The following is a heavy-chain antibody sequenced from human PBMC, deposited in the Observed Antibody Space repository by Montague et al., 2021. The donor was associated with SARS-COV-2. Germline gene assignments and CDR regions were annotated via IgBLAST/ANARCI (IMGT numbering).Heavy chain of an antibody. Sequence: SETLSLTCAVYGGSFSGYYWSRIRQPPGKGLEWIGEINHSGSTNYNPSLKSRVTISVDTSKNQFSMKLSSVTAADTAVYYCARGRRILLWFEELLSGGDYYAIDVWGQGTTVTVSS. CDR1: GGSFSGYY. D-gene: IGHD3-10*01. CDR3: ARGRRILLWFEELLSGGDYYAIDV. CDR2: INHSGST. V-gene: IGHV4-34*01. J-gene: IGHJ6*02.